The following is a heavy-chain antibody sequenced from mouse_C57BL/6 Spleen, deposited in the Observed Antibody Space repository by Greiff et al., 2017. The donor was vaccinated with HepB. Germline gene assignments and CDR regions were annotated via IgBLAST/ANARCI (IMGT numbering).Heavy chain of an antibody. J-gene: IGHJ1*03. V-gene: IGHV1-80*01. D-gene: IGHD2-4*01. CDR2: IYPGDGDT. CDR3: ARSVEYDCDEDFDD. CDR1: GYAFSSYW. Sequence: QVQLKQSGAELVKPGASVKLSCKASGYAFSSYWMNWVKQRPGKGLEWIGQIYPGDGDTNYNGKFKGKATLTADKSSSTDYMQLSSLTSEDSAVYCCARSVEYDCDEDFDDWGTGTTVTVSS.